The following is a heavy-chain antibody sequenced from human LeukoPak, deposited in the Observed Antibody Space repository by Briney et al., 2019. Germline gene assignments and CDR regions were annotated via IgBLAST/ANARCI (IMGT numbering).Heavy chain of an antibody. J-gene: IGHJ4*02. CDR2: MYFNGSIYHSGST. V-gene: IGHV4-59*01. CDR3: ARDSPVDNFFDY. D-gene: IGHD5-24*01. CDR1: ADSISHSF. Sequence: SETLSLTCTVSADSISHSFWNWIRQPPGKGLEWIGYMYFNGSIYHSGSTAYNPSLKRRVIISLDSSKKQFSLHLTSVTAADTAIYYCARDSPVDNFFDYWGLGTLVTVSS.